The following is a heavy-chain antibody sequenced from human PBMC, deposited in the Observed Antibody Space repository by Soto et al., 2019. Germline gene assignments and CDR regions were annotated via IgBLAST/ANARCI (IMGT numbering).Heavy chain of an antibody. CDR3: ATLGVTAG. J-gene: IGHJ4*02. CDR2: ITWNGGST. V-gene: IGHV3-43*01. CDR1: GFTFNDYT. Sequence: VQLVESGGVVVQPGGSLRLSCAASGFTFNDYTMHWVRQAPGKGLEWVSLITWNGGSTYYADSVKGRFTISRDNSKNSLYLQMNSLRTEDTALYYCATLGVTAGWGQGTLVTVSS. D-gene: IGHD2-21*02.